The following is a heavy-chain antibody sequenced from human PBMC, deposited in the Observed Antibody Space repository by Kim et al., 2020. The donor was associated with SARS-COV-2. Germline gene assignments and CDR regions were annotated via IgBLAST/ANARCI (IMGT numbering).Heavy chain of an antibody. Sequence: SETLSLTCTVSGSSISSGYYWGWIRQPPGQGLEWIGSIYHSGSTYYNPSLKSRVTISVDTSKNQFSLKLSSVTAADTAVYYCARGPYSLSSSFADYWGQGTLVTVSS. CDR2: IYHSGST. CDR3: ARGPYSLSSSFADY. J-gene: IGHJ4*02. CDR1: GSSISSGYY. D-gene: IGHD6-6*01. V-gene: IGHV4-38-2*02.